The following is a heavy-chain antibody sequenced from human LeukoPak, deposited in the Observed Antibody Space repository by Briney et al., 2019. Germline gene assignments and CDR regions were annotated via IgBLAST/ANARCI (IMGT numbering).Heavy chain of an antibody. CDR3: ARDLFLWYFDL. J-gene: IGHJ2*01. D-gene: IGHD2-21*01. CDR2: IYSGGSS. Sequence: GGSLRLSCAASGFTVSNNYMSWVRQAPGKGLEWVSVIYSGGSSYYADSVKGRFTISRDNSKNTLYLQMNSLRADDTAVYYCARDLFLWYFDLWGRGTLVTVSS. V-gene: IGHV3-66*01. CDR1: GFTVSNNY.